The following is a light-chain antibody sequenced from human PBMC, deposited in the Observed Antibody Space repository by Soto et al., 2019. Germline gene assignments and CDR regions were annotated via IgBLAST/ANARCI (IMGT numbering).Light chain of an antibody. CDR3: SSYTSSSTYV. CDR2: DVT. CDR1: SSDVGGYNY. J-gene: IGLJ1*01. V-gene: IGLV2-14*01. Sequence: QSALTQPASVSGSPGQSITISCTGTSSDVGGYNYVSWYQQNPGKAPKLLIYDVTKRPSGVSNRFPGSKSGNTASLTISGLQAEDEADYYCSSYTSSSTYVFGTGTKLTVL.